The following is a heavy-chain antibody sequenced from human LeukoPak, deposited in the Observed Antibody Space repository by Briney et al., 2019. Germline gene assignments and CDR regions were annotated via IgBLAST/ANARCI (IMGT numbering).Heavy chain of an antibody. CDR2: ISSSSSTI. CDR1: GFTFSSYS. J-gene: IGHJ4*02. V-gene: IGHV3-48*04. Sequence: GGSLRLSCAASGFTFSSYSMNWVRQAPGKGLEWVSYISSSSSTIYYADSVKGRFTISRDNGKNSLYLQMNSLRAEDTAVYYCARSQYGGYYDMFDYWGQGSLVTVSS. D-gene: IGHD4-17*01. CDR3: ARSQYGGYYDMFDY.